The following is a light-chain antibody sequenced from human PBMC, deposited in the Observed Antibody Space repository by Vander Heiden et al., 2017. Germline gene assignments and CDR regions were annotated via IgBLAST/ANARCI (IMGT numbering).Light chain of an antibody. CDR1: KRVITY. CDR3: QQRSNWPRRDT. J-gene: IGKJ2*01. CDR2: DAS. Sequence: EIALTQSSRTLSLSPGEGATRPCSASKRVITYVAWYQQKPGPAPRLIIYDASNRATDIPARFSGSGSGTDLTLIISSLEPEDLAVYYCQQRSNWPRRDTFGQGTKLEI. V-gene: IGKV3-11*01.